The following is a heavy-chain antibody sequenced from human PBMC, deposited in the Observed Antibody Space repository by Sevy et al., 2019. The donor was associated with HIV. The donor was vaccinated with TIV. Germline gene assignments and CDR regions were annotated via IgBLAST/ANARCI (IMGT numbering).Heavy chain of an antibody. CDR2: IHPKRGVT. CDR1: GYTFTAYY. D-gene: IGHD3-22*01. CDR3: AREESGDSSGYYYFYYGMDA. J-gene: IGHJ6*02. Sequence: ASVKVSCKASGYTFTAYYIHWVRQAPGQGLEWMGRIHPKRGVTNYAQKFQGRVTMTRDTSMSTAYMELTRLTSDDTAVYYCAREESGDSSGYYYFYYGMDAWGQGTTVTVSS. V-gene: IGHV1-2*06.